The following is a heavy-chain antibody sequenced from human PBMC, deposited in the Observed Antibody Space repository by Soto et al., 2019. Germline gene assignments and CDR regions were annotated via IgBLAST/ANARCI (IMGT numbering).Heavy chain of an antibody. Sequence: PGESLKISCKGSGYSFTSYWIGWVRQVPGKGLEWMGIIYPGDSDTRYSPSFQGQVTISADKSISTAYLQWSSLKASDTAMYYCARAPGYCSSTSCRPTYGMDVWGQGTTVTVSS. J-gene: IGHJ6*02. CDR3: ARAPGYCSSTSCRPTYGMDV. V-gene: IGHV5-51*01. CDR2: IYPGDSDT. D-gene: IGHD2-2*03. CDR1: GYSFTSYW.